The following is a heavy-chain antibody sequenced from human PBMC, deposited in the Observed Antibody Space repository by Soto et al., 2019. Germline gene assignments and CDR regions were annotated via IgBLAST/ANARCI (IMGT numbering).Heavy chain of an antibody. CDR3: ARSQGGSSSLDIYYYYYYGMDV. V-gene: IGHV1-69*01. D-gene: IGHD2-15*01. J-gene: IGHJ6*02. CDR2: VIPIFGTP. Sequence: QVQLVQSGAEVKKPGSSVKVSCKAPGGTFSTYAISWVRQAPGQGLEWMGGVIPIFGTPKYAQKFQGRVTITAVESTSTGDMELRSRRSENTAVYYCARSQGGSSSLDIYYYYYYGMDVWGQGTTVTVSS. CDR1: GGTFSTYA.